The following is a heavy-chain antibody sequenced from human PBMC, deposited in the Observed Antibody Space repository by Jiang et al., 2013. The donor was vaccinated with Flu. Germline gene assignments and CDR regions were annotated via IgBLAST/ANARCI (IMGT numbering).Heavy chain of an antibody. Sequence: KFQGRVTMTRNTSISTAYMELSSLRSEDTAVYYCARVCWEYSSSSDWFDPWGQGTLVTVSS. D-gene: IGHD6-6*01. V-gene: IGHV1-8*01. CDR3: ARVCWEYSSSSDWFDP. J-gene: IGHJ5*02.